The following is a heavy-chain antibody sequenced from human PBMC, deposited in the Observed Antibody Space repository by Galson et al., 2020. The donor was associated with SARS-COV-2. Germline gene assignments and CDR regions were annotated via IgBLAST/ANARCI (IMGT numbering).Heavy chain of an antibody. D-gene: IGHD2-8*02. CDR1: GGSISSGGYY. CDR3: AREGAGGASAFDY. J-gene: IGHJ4*02. Sequence: SETLSLTCTVSGGSISSGGYYWSWIRQHPGKGLEWIGYIYYSGSTYYNPSLKSRVTISVDTSKNQFSLKLSSVTAADTAVYYCAREGAGGASAFDYWGQGTLVTVSS. CDR2: IYYSGST. V-gene: IGHV4-31*03.